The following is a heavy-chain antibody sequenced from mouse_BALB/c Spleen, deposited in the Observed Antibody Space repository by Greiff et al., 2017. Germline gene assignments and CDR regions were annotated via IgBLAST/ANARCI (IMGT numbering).Heavy chain of an antibody. CDR2: IRNKANGYTT. CDR3: ARETDGWFAY. J-gene: IGHJ3*01. CDR1: GFTFTDYY. V-gene: IGHV7-3*02. Sequence: VQLKESGGGLVQPGGSLRLSCATSGFTFTDYYMSWVRQPPGKALEWLGFIRNKANGYTTEYSASVKGRFTISRDNSQSILYLQMNTLRAEDSATYYCARETDGWFAYWGQGTLVTVSA. D-gene: IGHD2-3*01.